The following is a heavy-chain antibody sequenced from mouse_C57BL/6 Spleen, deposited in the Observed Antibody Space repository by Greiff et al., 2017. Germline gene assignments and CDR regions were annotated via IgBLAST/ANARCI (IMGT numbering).Heavy chain of an antibody. CDR1: GFTFSDYG. CDR2: ISSGSSTI. CDR3: ARPPSSSCSCDMDY. J-gene: IGHJ4*01. Sequence: EVMLVESGGGPVKPGGSLKLSCAASGFTFSDYGMHWVRQAPEKGLEWVAYISSGSSTIYYADTVKGRFNISRDNAKNTLFLQMNSLRSEDTAMFYCARPPSSSCSCDMDYWGQGTTVTVSS. V-gene: IGHV5-17*01. D-gene: IGHD1-1*01.